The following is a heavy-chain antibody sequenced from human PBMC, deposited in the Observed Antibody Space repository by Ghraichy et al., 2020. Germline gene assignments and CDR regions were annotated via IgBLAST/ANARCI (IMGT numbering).Heavy chain of an antibody. Sequence: GGSLRLSCAASGFTFSSFGMHWVRQAPGKGLEWVAVIWYDGSNKYYADSVKGRFTISRDNSKNTLYLQMNSLRAEDTAVYYCARDYYYGSGSYQYYFDYWGQGHLVTVSS. CDR1: GFTFSSFG. CDR3: ARDYYYGSGSYQYYFDY. D-gene: IGHD3-10*01. V-gene: IGHV3-33*01. CDR2: IWYDGSNK. J-gene: IGHJ4*02.